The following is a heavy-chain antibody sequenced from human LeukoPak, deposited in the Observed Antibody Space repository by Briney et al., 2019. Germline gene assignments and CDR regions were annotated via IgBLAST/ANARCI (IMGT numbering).Heavy chain of an antibody. Sequence: ASVKVSCKASGYIFTTYSIHWVRQAPGQGLQWIGMINPRGDATIYAQTFQGRVTMTSDTSTTTIYMELSSLKSEDTGLYYCARKWFSRDWFDPWGQGTLVTVSS. D-gene: IGHD2-8*01. CDR2: INPRGDAT. CDR3: ARKWFSRDWFDP. CDR1: GYIFTTYS. J-gene: IGHJ5*02. V-gene: IGHV1-46*01.